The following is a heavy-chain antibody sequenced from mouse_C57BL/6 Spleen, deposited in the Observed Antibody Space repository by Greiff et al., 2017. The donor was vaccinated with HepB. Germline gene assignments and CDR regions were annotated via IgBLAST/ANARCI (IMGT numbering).Heavy chain of an antibody. D-gene: IGHD2-3*01. CDR2: IYPGNSDT. J-gene: IGHJ3*01. CDR3: TRPGDGYSAWFAY. Sequence: VQLQQSGTVLARPGASVKMSCKTSGYTFTSYWMHWVKQSPGQGLEWIGAIYPGNSDTSYNQKFKGKAKLTAVTSASTAYMELSSLTNEDYAVYYCTRPGDGYSAWFAYWGQGTLVTVSA. V-gene: IGHV1-5*01. CDR1: GYTFTSYW.